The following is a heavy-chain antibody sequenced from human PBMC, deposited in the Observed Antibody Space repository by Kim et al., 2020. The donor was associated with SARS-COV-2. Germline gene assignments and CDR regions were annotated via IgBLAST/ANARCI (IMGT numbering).Heavy chain of an antibody. J-gene: IGHJ6*02. Sequence: GGSLRLSCAASGFTFSDHYMDWVRQAPGKGLEWVGRARNKANGYTPEFAASVKGRFTISRDDSKNSLYLQINSLKSEDTAVYFCTRGGAGGAPDGYYSPMDVWGQGTTVTVSS. D-gene: IGHD3-22*01. V-gene: IGHV3-72*01. CDR1: GFTFSDHY. CDR3: TRGGAGGAPDGYYSPMDV. CDR2: ARNKANGYTP.